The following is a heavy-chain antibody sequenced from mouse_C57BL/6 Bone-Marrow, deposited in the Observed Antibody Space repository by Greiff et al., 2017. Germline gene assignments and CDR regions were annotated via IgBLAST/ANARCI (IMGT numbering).Heavy chain of an antibody. CDR3: ARGNDGYYGNFDY. Sequence: QVQLKQPGAELVRPGSSVKLSCKASGYTFTSYWMDWVKQRPGQGLEWIGNIYPSDSENHYNQKFKDKATLTVDKSSSTAYMQLSSLTSEDSAVYYCARGNDGYYGNFDYWGQGTTLPVSS. CDR1: GYTFTSYW. J-gene: IGHJ2*01. D-gene: IGHD2-3*01. CDR2: IYPSDSEN. V-gene: IGHV1-61*01.